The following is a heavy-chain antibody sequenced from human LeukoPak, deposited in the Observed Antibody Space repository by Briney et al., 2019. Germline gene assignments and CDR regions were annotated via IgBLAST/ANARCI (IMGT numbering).Heavy chain of an antibody. V-gene: IGHV1-69*06. D-gene: IGHD3-22*01. Sequence: ASVKVSCKASGGTFSSYAISWVRQAPGQGLEWMGGIIPIFGTANYAQKFQGRVTITADKSTCTAYMELSSLRSEDTAVYYCARAYYYDSSGYQGYFDYWGQGTLVTVSS. CDR2: IIPIFGTA. J-gene: IGHJ4*02. CDR3: ARAYYYDSSGYQGYFDY. CDR1: GGTFSSYA.